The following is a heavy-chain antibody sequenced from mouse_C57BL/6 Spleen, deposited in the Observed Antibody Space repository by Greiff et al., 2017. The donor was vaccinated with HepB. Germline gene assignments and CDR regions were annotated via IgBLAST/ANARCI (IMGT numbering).Heavy chain of an antibody. D-gene: IGHD1-1*01. CDR3: ARGITTVVATDWFAY. CDR2: IDPNSGGT. CDR1: GYTFTSYW. J-gene: IGHJ3*01. Sequence: VQLQQSGAELVKPGASVKLSCKASGYTFTSYWMHWVKQRPGRGLEWIGRIDPNSGGTKYNEKFKSKATLTVDKPSSTAYMQLSSLTSEASAVYYCARGITTVVATDWFAYWGQGTLVTVSA. V-gene: IGHV1-72*01.